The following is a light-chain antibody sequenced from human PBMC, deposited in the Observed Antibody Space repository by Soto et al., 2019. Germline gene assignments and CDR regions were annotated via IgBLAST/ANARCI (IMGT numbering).Light chain of an antibody. Sequence: DIQMTQSPSSLSASVEDRVIITCRASQSISNHLNWYQHKPGKAPKRLIYAASSLQSGVPSRFSGSGSGTEFTLTISSLQPEDFATYYCLQHNSYPLTFGGGTKVDIK. V-gene: IGKV1-17*01. CDR3: LQHNSYPLT. CDR2: AAS. CDR1: QSISNH. J-gene: IGKJ4*01.